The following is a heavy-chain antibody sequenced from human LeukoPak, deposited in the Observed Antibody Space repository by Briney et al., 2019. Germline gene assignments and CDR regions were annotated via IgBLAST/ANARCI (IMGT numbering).Heavy chain of an antibody. V-gene: IGHV3-23*01. CDR2: ISGSGGST. D-gene: IGHD3-22*01. J-gene: IGHJ3*02. Sequence: GGSLRLSCAASGFTFSSYAMSWVRQAPGKGLEWVSGISGSGGSTYYAESVKGRFTISRDNAKNSLYLQMNSLRDDDTAVYYCARVMGDYYASGAPRAFDIWGQGTMVTVSS. CDR1: GFTFSSYA. CDR3: ARVMGDYYASGAPRAFDI.